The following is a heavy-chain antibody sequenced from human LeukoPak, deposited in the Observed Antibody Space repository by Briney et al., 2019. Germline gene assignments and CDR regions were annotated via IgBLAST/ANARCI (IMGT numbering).Heavy chain of an antibody. CDR2: LSTNNGAT. V-gene: IGHV1-2*06. J-gene: IGHJ4*02. Sequence: GASVKVSCKASGYTFTGSYIHWVRQAPGQGPEWMGRLSTNNGATNYAQKFQGRVTMTRDTSITTAYMELTRLTSDDTAVYYCARGGQPPGWGQGTLVTVSS. CDR3: ARGGQPPG. D-gene: IGHD5-12*01. CDR1: GYTFTGSY.